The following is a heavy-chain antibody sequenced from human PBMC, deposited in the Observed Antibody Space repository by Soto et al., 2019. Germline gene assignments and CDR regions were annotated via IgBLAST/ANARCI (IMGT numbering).Heavy chain of an antibody. CDR3: TADLGICTSSSCYYMGADY. CDR2: IKSKTDSGTT. D-gene: IGHD2-2*01. Sequence: EVQLVESGGGSVKPGGSLRLSCAASGLTFSDAWMSWVRQAPGKGLEWVSRIKSKTDSGTTDHATPVKGRFTISRDDSKNTLYLQMNSLKTEDTAVYYCTADLGICTSSSCYYMGADYWGRGTLVTVSS. V-gene: IGHV3-15*01. CDR1: GLTFSDAW. J-gene: IGHJ4*02.